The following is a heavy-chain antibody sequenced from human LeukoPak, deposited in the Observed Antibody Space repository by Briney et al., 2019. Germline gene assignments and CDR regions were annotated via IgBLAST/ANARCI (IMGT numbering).Heavy chain of an antibody. CDR3: AREWLRLPWLDP. J-gene: IGHJ5*02. CDR1: GGSISSGDYY. D-gene: IGHD5-12*01. Sequence: PSETLSLTCTVSGGSISSGDYYWSWIRQTPGKGLEWIGYIFYSGSTYYNPSLRSRVTISVDTSKNQFSLKLNSVTAADTAVYYCAREWLRLPWLDPWAREPWSPCPQ. V-gene: IGHV4-30-4*01. CDR2: IFYSGST.